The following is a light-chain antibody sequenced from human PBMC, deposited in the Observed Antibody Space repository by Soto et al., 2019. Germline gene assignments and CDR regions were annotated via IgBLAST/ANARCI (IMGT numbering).Light chain of an antibody. CDR3: QVWDTSSDHYD. CDR2: DDS. V-gene: IGLV3-21*02. CDR1: KIGRKS. Sequence: SYELTQPPSVSMAPGQTARISCGGNKIGRKSVHWYQQKPGQAPLLVVYDDSARPSGIPERFSGSNSGNTATLTISRVEAGDEADYYCQVWDTSSDHYDFGTGTKVTVL. J-gene: IGLJ1*01.